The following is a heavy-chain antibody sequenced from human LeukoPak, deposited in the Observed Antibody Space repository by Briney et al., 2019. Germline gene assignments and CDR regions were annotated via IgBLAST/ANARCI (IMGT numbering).Heavy chain of an antibody. CDR3: TTGLGYCSSTSCFDY. D-gene: IGHD2-2*01. J-gene: IGHJ4*02. Sequence: GGSLRLSCADSGFIFDNAWMNWVRQAPGKGLEWVGRIKSKTDGGTTDYAAPVKGRFTISRDDSKNTLYLQMNSLKTEDTAVYYCTTGLGYCSSTSCFDYWGQGTLVTVSS. V-gene: IGHV3-15*07. CDR1: GFIFDNAW. CDR2: IKSKTDGGTT.